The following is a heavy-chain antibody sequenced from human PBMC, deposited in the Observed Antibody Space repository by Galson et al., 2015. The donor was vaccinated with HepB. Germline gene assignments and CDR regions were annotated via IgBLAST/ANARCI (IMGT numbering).Heavy chain of an antibody. Sequence: SLRLSCAASGFTFSSYDMHWVRQATGKGLEWVSAIGTAGDTYYPGSVKGRFTISRENAKNSLYLQMNSLRAGDTAVYYCARSPFRVTDDAFDIWGQGTMVTVSS. CDR1: GFTFSSYD. J-gene: IGHJ3*02. CDR2: IGTAGDT. CDR3: ARSPFRVTDDAFDI. D-gene: IGHD2-21*02. V-gene: IGHV3-13*01.